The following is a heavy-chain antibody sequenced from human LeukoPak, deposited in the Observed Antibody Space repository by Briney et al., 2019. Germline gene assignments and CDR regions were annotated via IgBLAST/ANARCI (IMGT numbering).Heavy chain of an antibody. CDR1: GYTFINSA. CDR2: INTDNGNT. J-gene: IGHJ1*01. Sequence: ASVKVSCKASGYTFINSALHWVRQAPGQRLEWVGWINTDNGNTKYSQKFQGRVTITRDTSASTAYMELSSLRSEDTAVFYCARMIVNTYAEYFQHWGQGTLVTVSS. V-gene: IGHV1-3*04. CDR3: ARMIVNTYAEYFQH. D-gene: IGHD3-22*01.